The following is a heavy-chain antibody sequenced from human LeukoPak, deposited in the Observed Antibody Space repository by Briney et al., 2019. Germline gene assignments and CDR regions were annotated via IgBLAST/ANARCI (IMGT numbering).Heavy chain of an antibody. CDR3: ARRVGTTTPFDY. D-gene: IGHD1-26*01. J-gene: IGHJ4*02. CDR2: ISVSGYST. Sequence: GGSLRLSCAASGFTFNNYVMSWVRQAPGKGLAWVSAISVSGYSTYYADSVKGRFTISRDNSKNTLYLQVNSLRAEDTAIYYCARRVGTTTPFDYWGQGTLVTVSS. V-gene: IGHV3-23*01. CDR1: GFTFNNYV.